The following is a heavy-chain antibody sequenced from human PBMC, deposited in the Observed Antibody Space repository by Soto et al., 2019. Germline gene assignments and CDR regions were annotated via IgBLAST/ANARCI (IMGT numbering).Heavy chain of an antibody. CDR3: ARDKITGLVDY. V-gene: IGHV4-34*01. D-gene: IGHD2-8*02. CDR2: INHSGST. J-gene: IGHJ4*02. CDR1: GGSFSGYY. Sequence: QVQLQQWGAGLLKPSETLSLTCAVYGGSFSGYYWTWIRQPPGTGLERIGEINHSGSTNYNPSLKSRVAISVDTSKNQFAMKLTSVTAADTAVYCWARDKITGLVDYWGQGTLVTVSS.